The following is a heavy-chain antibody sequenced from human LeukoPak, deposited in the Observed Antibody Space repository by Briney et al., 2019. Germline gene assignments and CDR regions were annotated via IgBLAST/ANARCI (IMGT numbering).Heavy chain of an antibody. D-gene: IGHD1-14*01. V-gene: IGHV3-30*03. CDR3: ARDLPEFDHAFDI. CDR1: GFTFSSYS. Sequence: GGSLRLSCAASGFTFSSYSMNWVRQAPGKGLEWVAVISYDGSNKYYADSVKGRFTISRDNSKNTLYLQMNSLRAEDTAVYYSARDLPEFDHAFDIWGQGTMVTVSS. J-gene: IGHJ3*02. CDR2: ISYDGSNK.